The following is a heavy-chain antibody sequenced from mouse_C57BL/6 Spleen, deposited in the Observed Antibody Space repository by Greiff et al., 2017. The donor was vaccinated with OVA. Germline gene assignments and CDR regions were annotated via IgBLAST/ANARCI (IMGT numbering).Heavy chain of an antibody. D-gene: IGHD2-3*01. CDR1: GYTFTDYY. CDR2: INPNNGGT. CDR3: ATSDGYHWYFDV. Sequence: EVQLQQSGPELVKPGASVKISCKASGYTFTDYYMNWVKQSHGKSLEWIGDINPNNGGTSYNQKFKGKATLTVDKSSSTAYMELRSLTSEDSAVYYCATSDGYHWYFDVWGTGTTVTVSS. J-gene: IGHJ1*03. V-gene: IGHV1-26*01.